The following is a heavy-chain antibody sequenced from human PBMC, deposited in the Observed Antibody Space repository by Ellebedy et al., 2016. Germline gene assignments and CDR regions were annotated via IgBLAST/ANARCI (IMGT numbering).Heavy chain of an antibody. CDR1: GFTFSSYD. CDR3: ARGMYYYDSSGQTTFDY. D-gene: IGHD3-22*01. CDR2: IGTAGDT. Sequence: GESLKISXAASGFTFSSYDMHWVRQATGKGLEWVSAIGTAGDTYYPGSVKGRFTISRENAKNSLYLQMNSLRAGDTAVYYCARGMYYYDSSGQTTFDYWGQGTLVTVSS. V-gene: IGHV3-13*04. J-gene: IGHJ4*02.